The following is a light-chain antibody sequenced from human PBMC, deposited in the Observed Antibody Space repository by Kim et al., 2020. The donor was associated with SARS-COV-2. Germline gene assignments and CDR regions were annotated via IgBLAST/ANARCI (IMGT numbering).Light chain of an antibody. J-gene: IGLJ3*02. CDR2: DND. Sequence: QSVLTQPPSVSAAPGQKVTFSCSGSTSNIGNNYVSWYQHLPGTAPKLLIYDNDKRPSEIPDRFSGSKSGTSATLGITGLQTGDEADYYCGTWDTRLSAVFGGGTQLTVL. CDR3: GTWDTRLSAV. CDR1: TSNIGNNY. V-gene: IGLV1-51*01.